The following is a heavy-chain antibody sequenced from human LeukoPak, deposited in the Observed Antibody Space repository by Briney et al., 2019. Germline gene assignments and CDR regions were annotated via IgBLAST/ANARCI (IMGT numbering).Heavy chain of an antibody. V-gene: IGHV3-23*01. CDR1: GFTFSSYG. D-gene: IGHD4-17*01. CDR2: ISGSGGST. J-gene: IGHJ4*02. Sequence: PGGSLRLSCAASGFTFSSYGMSWVRQAPGKGLEWVSAISGSGGSTYYADSVKGRFTISRDNSKNTLYLQMNSLRAEDTAVYYCAKGIYGDYQFDYWGQGTLVTVSS. CDR3: AKGIYGDYQFDY.